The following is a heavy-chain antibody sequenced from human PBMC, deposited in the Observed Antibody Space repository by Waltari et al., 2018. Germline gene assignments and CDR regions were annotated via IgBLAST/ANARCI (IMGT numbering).Heavy chain of an antibody. V-gene: IGHV3-23*03. CDR2: IYSGGSST. CDR3: AKDRGYYDLYYFDY. D-gene: IGHD3-22*01. CDR1: GFTFSSYA. J-gene: IGHJ4*02. Sequence: EVQLLESGGGLVQPGGSLRLSCAASGFTFSSYAMSWVRQAPGKGLGWVSVIYSGGSSTYYADSVKGLFTISRDNSKNTLYLQMNSLRAEDTAVYYCAKDRGYYDLYYFDYWGQGTLVTVSS.